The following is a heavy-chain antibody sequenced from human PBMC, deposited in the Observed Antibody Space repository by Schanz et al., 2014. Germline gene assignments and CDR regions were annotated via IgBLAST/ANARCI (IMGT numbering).Heavy chain of an antibody. CDR1: GFTVSNSY. Sequence: DVQLVDSGGGLVQPGGSLRLSCAASGFTVSNSYIHWVRQAPGKGLEWVSSLSSSGLYTFYADLAGGRFTISRDDAKNSLFLEMNNLRTEDTAVYFCARDIKKQLVDSKDYYYGMDVWGQGTTVTVSS. CDR2: LSSSGLYT. V-gene: IGHV3-21*01. CDR3: ARDIKKQLVDSKDYYYGMDV. J-gene: IGHJ6*02. D-gene: IGHD6-13*01.